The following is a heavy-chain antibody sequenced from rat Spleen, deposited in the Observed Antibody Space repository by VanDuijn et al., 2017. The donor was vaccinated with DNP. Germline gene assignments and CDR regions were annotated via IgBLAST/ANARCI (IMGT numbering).Heavy chain of an antibody. CDR2: ITYDGSST. Sequence: EVQLVESGGGLVQPGRSLKLSCAASGFTFSDYNMAWVRQAPKKGLEWVATITYDGSSTYYRDSVKGRFTISRDNAKSTLYLQMDSLRSEDTATYYCARGGYNSFDYWGQGVMVTVSS. CDR3: ARGGYNSFDY. J-gene: IGHJ2*01. CDR1: GFTFSDYN. D-gene: IGHD1-11*01. V-gene: IGHV5-7*01.